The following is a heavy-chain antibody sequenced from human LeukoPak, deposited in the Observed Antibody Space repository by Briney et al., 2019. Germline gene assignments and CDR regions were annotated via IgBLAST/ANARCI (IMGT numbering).Heavy chain of an antibody. V-gene: IGHV1-2*02. D-gene: IGHD3-22*01. Sequence: ASVKVSCATSGYTFTGYYVHWVRQAPGQGLEWMGWINPNNGGTNFAQKFQHRVTMTTDTSTSTAYMELRSLRSDDTAVYYCARGATYYYDPGVYWGQGTLVTVSS. J-gene: IGHJ4*02. CDR3: ARGATYYYDPGVY. CDR1: GYTFTGYY. CDR2: INPNNGGT.